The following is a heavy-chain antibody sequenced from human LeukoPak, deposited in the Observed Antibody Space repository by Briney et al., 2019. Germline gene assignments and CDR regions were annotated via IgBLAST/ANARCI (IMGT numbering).Heavy chain of an antibody. D-gene: IGHD4-17*01. J-gene: IGHJ4*02. CDR3: ARAYVYGDYIFDY. Sequence: PGGSLRLSCAASGFTFSSYAMHWDRQAPGKGLEWVAVISYDGSNKYYADSVKGRFTISRDNSKNTLYLQMNSLRAEDTAVYYCARAYVYGDYIFDYWGQGTLVTVSS. CDR2: ISYDGSNK. V-gene: IGHV3-30-3*01. CDR1: GFTFSSYA.